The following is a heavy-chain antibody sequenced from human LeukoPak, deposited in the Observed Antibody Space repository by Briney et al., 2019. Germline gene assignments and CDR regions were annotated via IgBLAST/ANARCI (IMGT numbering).Heavy chain of an antibody. CDR2: IKSKDVGGTT. Sequence: GGSLRLSCAASGFTFSNVWMNWVRQAPGKGLEWVGRIKSKDVGGTTDYAAPVKGRFTISRDDSKNTVYLQMNSLETEDTAVYYCSTDFSRGYFGSWGQGTLVTASS. CDR1: GFTFSNVW. V-gene: IGHV3-15*01. CDR3: STDFSRGYFGS. J-gene: IGHJ4*02. D-gene: IGHD2-2*01.